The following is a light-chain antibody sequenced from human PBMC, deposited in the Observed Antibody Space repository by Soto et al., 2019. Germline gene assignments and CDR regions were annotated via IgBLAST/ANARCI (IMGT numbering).Light chain of an antibody. Sequence: QSVLTQPPSASGTPGQRVTISCSGSSSNIGRNTVNWYQQLPGTAPKLLIYVNNQRPSGVPDRFSGSKSGTSASLAISGLQSEDEADYYCSAWDDSLNVVFGGGTQLTVL. V-gene: IGLV1-44*01. CDR3: SAWDDSLNVV. J-gene: IGLJ2*01. CDR2: VNN. CDR1: SSNIGRNT.